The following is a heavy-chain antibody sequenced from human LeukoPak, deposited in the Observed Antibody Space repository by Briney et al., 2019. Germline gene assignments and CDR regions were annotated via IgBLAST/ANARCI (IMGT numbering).Heavy chain of an antibody. Sequence: GASVKVSCKASGYTFTSYAMHWVRQAPGQRLEWMGWINAGNGNTKYSQKFQGRVTITRDTSASTAYMELSSLRSEDTAVYYCARVGSKRVWAGPFGMDVWGQGTTVTVSS. CDR1: GYTFTSYA. CDR3: ARVGSKRVWAGPFGMDV. D-gene: IGHD3-10*01. J-gene: IGHJ6*02. V-gene: IGHV1-3*01. CDR2: INAGNGNT.